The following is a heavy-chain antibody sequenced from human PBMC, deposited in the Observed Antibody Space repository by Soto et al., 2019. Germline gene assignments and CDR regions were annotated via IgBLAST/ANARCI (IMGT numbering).Heavy chain of an antibody. Sequence: QVHLVESGGGSVKPGGSLRLSCAASGFTFSDYYMTWIRQAPGKGLEWVCYVSSRSTYTNYADSMKGRFTISRDNSKNSLYLQRHSPRAEATALYSCARDNGGTFDYWGQGTLVTVSS. J-gene: IGHJ4*02. CDR3: ARDNGGTFDY. V-gene: IGHV3-11*05. CDR2: VSSRSTYT. CDR1: GFTFSDYY. D-gene: IGHD2-8*01.